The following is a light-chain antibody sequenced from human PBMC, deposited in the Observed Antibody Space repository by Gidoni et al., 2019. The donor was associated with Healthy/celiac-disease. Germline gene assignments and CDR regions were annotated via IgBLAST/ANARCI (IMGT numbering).Light chain of an antibody. Sequence: DIQMTQSPSSLSASVGDRVTITCQASQDISNYLNWYQQKPGKAPKLLIYDASNLETGVPSRFSGSGSGTDFTFTISSMQPATYYCQQYDNLGATFGPGTKVDIK. CDR1: QDISNY. CDR3: QQYDNLGAT. V-gene: IGKV1-33*01. CDR2: DAS. J-gene: IGKJ3*01.